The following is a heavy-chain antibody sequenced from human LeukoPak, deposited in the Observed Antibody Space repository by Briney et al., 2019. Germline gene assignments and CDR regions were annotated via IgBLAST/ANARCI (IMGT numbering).Heavy chain of an antibody. CDR1: GFTFDEYA. V-gene: IGHV3-9*01. D-gene: IGHD6-13*01. J-gene: IGHJ4*02. CDR3: AKSIAAAATLFDC. Sequence: PGGSLRLSCAASGFTFDEYAMHWVRQAPGKGLEWVSGISWNSGSIGYADSVKGRFTISRDNAKNSLYLQMNSLRAEDTALYYCAKSIAAAATLFDCWGQGTLVTVSS. CDR2: ISWNSGSI.